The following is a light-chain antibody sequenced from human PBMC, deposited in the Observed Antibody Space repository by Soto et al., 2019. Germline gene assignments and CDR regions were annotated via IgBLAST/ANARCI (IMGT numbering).Light chain of an antibody. V-gene: IGKV3-20*01. Sequence: EIVLTQSPGTLSLSPGERATLSCRASQSVSSYLAWYQQKAGQAPRLLIYGASSRATGIPERFSGSGSGTDFSLTISRLEAEDFAVYYCQHYGSSSRMFGQGTKVEIK. CDR3: QHYGSSSRM. J-gene: IGKJ1*01. CDR1: QSVSSY. CDR2: GAS.